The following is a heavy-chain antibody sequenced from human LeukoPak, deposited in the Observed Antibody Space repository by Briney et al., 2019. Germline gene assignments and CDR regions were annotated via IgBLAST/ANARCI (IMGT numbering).Heavy chain of an antibody. CDR3: ARDYYDSSGYFVGDY. CDR2: IYYSGST. J-gene: IGHJ4*02. V-gene: IGHV4-30-4*01. D-gene: IGHD3-22*01. Sequence: SETLSLTCTVSGGSISSGDYYWSWIRQPPGQGLEWIGYIYYSGSTYYNPSLKSRVTISVDTSKNQFSLKLSSVTAADTAVYYCARDYYDSSGYFVGDYWGQGTLVTVSS. CDR1: GGSISSGDYY.